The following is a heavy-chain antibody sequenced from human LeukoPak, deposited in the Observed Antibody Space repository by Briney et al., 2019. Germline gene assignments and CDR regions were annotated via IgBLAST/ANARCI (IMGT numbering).Heavy chain of an antibody. V-gene: IGHV1-8*01. Sequence: ASVKVSCKASGYTFTSYDINWVRQATGQGLGWMGWMNPNSGNTGYAQKFQGRVTMTRNTSISTAYMGLSCVRSEDTGVYYCARRKFGYDDAFDIWGQGTMVTVSS. CDR3: ARRKFGYDDAFDI. CDR1: GYTFTSYD. CDR2: MNPNSGNT. D-gene: IGHD5-12*01. J-gene: IGHJ3*02.